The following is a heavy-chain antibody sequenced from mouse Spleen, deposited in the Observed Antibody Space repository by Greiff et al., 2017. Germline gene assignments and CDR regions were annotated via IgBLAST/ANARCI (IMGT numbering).Heavy chain of an antibody. CDR1: GFTFTDYY. Sequence: EVQRVESGGGLVQPGGSLRLSCATSGFTFTDYYMSWVRQPPGKALEWLGFIRNKANGYTTEYSASVKGRFTISRDNSQSILYLQMNTLRAEDSATYYCARDRGWDYAMDYWRQGTSVTVSS. J-gene: IGHJ4*01. CDR2: IRNKANGYTT. V-gene: IGHV7-3*02. CDR3: ARDRGWDYAMDY. D-gene: IGHD3-2*02.